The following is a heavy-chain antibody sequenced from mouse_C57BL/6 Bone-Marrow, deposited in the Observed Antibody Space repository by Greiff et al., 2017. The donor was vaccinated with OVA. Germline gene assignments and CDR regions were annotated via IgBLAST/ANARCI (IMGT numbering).Heavy chain of an antibody. Sequence: QVTLKVSGPWILQPSQTLSLTCSFSGFSLSTFGMVVVWILQPSGKCLEWLAHIWWGDDKSYTPALKSRLTISKDTSKNQVFLKIANVDTADTATYYCAREYYGSSYGFAYWGQGTLVTVSA. D-gene: IGHD1-1*01. CDR3: AREYYGSSYGFAY. V-gene: IGHV8-8*01. J-gene: IGHJ3*01. CDR1: GFSLSTFGMV. CDR2: IWWGDDK.